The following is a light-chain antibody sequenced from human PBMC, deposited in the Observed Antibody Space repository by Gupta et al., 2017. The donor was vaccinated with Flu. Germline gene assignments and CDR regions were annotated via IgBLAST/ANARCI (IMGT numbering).Light chain of an antibody. CDR2: DDD. CDR1: SIGSET. Sequence: SFVLTQPPSVSVAPGQTASIACGGDSIGSETVHWYQQKPGQAPVLVLYDDDFRPSGIPERFSGSNSGNTATLTISRVEAGDEADYYCQVWDTSTYHWLFGGGTVLTV. V-gene: IGLV3-21*02. CDR3: QVWDTSTYHWL. J-gene: IGLJ3*02.